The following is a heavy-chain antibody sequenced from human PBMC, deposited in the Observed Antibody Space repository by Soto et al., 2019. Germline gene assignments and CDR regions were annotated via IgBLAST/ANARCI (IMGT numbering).Heavy chain of an antibody. Sequence: QVQLVESGGGLVKPGGSLRLSCAASGFTFSNYYMSLIRQAPGKGLEWISDFSSSFVSIHYADSVKGRFTISRDNAKKSLFLQMNSLRDEDTAVYYGARVIASGWHVNGRAYFDYWGQGTLVTVSS. D-gene: IGHD6-19*01. V-gene: IGHV3-11*01. CDR3: ARVIASGWHVNGRAYFDY. CDR1: GFTFSNYY. CDR2: FSSSFVSI. J-gene: IGHJ4*02.